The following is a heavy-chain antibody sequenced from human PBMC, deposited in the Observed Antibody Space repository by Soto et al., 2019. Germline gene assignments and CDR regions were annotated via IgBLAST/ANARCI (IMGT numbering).Heavy chain of an antibody. CDR1: GFAFSGAA. CDR2: IRSKGHNYAT. V-gene: IGHV3-73*01. CDR3: TRDLFSYDYSGILWFDP. Sequence: PGGSLRLSCAASGFAFSGAAMYWVRQASGKGPEWVGRIRSKGHNYATEYAASVKGRFTISRDDAKNTAYLQMNSLQTADTAVYYCTRDLFSYDYSGILWFDPWGQGTLVTVSS. D-gene: IGHD3-16*01. J-gene: IGHJ5*02.